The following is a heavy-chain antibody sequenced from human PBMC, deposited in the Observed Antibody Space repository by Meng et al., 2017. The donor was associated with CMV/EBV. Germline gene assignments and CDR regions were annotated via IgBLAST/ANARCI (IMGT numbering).Heavy chain of an antibody. V-gene: IGHV4-34*01. CDR3: ARESMVRGED. D-gene: IGHD3-10*01. CDR2: INHSGST. Sequence: QVQLQWAGSGLWKPSEALSVTCAVYGGSFSGYYWGWIRQPPGKGLEWIGEINHSGSTNYNPSLKSRVTISVDTSKNQFSLKLSSVTAADTAVYYCARESMVRGEDWGQGTLVTVSS. CDR1: GGSFSGYY. J-gene: IGHJ4*02.